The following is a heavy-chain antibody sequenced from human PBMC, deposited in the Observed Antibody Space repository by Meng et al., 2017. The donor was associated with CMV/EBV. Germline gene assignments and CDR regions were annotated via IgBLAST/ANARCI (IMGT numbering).Heavy chain of an antibody. CDR3: AKEQSSGYYRTSDY. D-gene: IGHD3-3*01. J-gene: IGHJ4*02. CDR1: GFRFSDCG. V-gene: IGHV3-30*18. Sequence: ASGFRFSDCGMHWVSQAPGNGLEWVAVFTYDGINAHYADSMRGRFTISRDNSKNMLYLQMNNLRVEDTAVYYCAKEQSSGYYRTSDYWGQGTLVTVSS. CDR2: FTYDGINA.